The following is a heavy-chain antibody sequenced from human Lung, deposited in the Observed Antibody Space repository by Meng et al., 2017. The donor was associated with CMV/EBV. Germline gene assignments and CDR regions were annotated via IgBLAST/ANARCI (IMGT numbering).Heavy chain of an antibody. CDR3: AHRSPGTYYRY. CDR1: GFSLRASGVG. D-gene: IGHD1-26*01. CDR2: IFWNDDK. Sequence: ITLKESGPPPGNTTPPLKLTRPVSGFSLRASGVGVGWIRQPPGKALEWLALIFWNDDKRFSPSLKSRLTITRDTSKTQVVLTMTDMDPVDTATYYCAHRSPGTYYRYWGQGTLVTVSS. J-gene: IGHJ4*02. V-gene: IGHV2-5*01.